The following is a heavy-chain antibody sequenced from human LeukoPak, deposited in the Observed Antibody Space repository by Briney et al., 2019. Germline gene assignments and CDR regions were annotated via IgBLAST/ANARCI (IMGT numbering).Heavy chain of an antibody. J-gene: IGHJ4*02. CDR2: ISGSGGST. Sequence: GGSLRLSCAASGFTFSSYAMSWVRQAPGKGLEWASAISGSGGSTYYADSVKGRFTISRDNSKNTLYLQMNSLRAEDTAVYYCAKASYDSSGYYVGYWGQGTLVTVSS. D-gene: IGHD3-22*01. V-gene: IGHV3-23*01. CDR1: GFTFSSYA. CDR3: AKASYDSSGYYVGY.